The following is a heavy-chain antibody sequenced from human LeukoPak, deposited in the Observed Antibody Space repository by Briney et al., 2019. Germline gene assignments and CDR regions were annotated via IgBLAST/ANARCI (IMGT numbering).Heavy chain of an antibody. V-gene: IGHV3-9*01. CDR2: ISWNSGSI. Sequence: GGSLRLSCAASGFTFDDYAMHWVRQAPGKGLEWVSGISWNSGSIGYADSVKGRFTISRDNAKNSLHLQMNSLRAEDTALYYCAKTGRIAVAGHLDYWGQGTLVTVSS. CDR3: AKTGRIAVAGHLDY. D-gene: IGHD6-19*01. J-gene: IGHJ4*02. CDR1: GFTFDDYA.